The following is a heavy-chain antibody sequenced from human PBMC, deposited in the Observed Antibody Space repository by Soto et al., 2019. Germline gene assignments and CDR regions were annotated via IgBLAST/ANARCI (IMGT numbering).Heavy chain of an antibody. CDR2: IYPSDSDT. Sequence: GESLKISFQVSGYTFTIYWIGWVLQMPGKGLEWVGIIYPSDSDTRYSPSFQGQVTISADQSINTAYLQWDSLKASDTAIYYCARPANTVADHFDLWGQGTPVTVSS. V-gene: IGHV5-51*01. J-gene: IGHJ4*02. CDR1: GYTFTIYW. D-gene: IGHD4-17*01. CDR3: ARPANTVADHFDL.